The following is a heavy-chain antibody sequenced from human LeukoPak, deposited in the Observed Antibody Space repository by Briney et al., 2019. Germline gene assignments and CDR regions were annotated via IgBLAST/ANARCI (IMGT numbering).Heavy chain of an antibody. V-gene: IGHV3-48*03. CDR1: GFTFSSYE. D-gene: IGHD6-19*01. Sequence: PGGSLRLSCAASGFTFSSYEMNWVRQAPGKGLEWVSYISSSGSTIYYADSVKGRFTISRDNAKNSLYLQMNSLRAEDTALYYCAREGSSGWQGMYYYYYYMDVWGKGTTVTVSS. J-gene: IGHJ6*03. CDR3: AREGSSGWQGMYYYYYYMDV. CDR2: ISSSGSTI.